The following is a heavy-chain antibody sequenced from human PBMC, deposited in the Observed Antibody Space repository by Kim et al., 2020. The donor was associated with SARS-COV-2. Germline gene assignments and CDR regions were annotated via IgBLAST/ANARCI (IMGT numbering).Heavy chain of an antibody. CDR3: ARDHDYYGSGTPPEGNWFDP. J-gene: IGHJ5*02. V-gene: IGHV3-7*03. CDR1: GFTFSSYW. CDR2: IKQDGSEK. D-gene: IGHD3-10*01. Sequence: GGSLRLSCAASGFTFSSYWMSWVRQAPGKGLEWVANIKQDGSEKYYVDSVKGRFTISRDNAKNSLYLQMNSLRAEDTAVYYCARDHDYYGSGTPPEGNWFDPWGQGTLVTVSS.